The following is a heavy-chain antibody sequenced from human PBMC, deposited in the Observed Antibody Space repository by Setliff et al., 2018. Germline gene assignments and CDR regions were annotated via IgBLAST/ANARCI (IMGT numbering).Heavy chain of an antibody. CDR2: IRYDGSNK. CDR3: ARGVVVVVAATSNYFDP. Sequence: GGSLRLFCAASGFVFGTYGMHWVRQAPGKGLEWVAFIRYDGSNKDYADSVKGRFTISRDNSKNAVYLQMNSLRAEDTAEYYCARGVVVVVAATSNYFDPWGQGTLVTVSS. J-gene: IGHJ5*02. CDR1: GFVFGTYG. D-gene: IGHD2-15*01. V-gene: IGHV3-30*02.